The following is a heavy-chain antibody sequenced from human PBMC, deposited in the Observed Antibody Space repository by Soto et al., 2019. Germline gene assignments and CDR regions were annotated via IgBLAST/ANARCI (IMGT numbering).Heavy chain of an antibody. CDR2: TYYRSKWYS. CDR1: GDSVSSTSAA. CDR3: ARGSHYSDWV. Sequence: SQTLSLTCAISGDSVSSTSAAWSWIRQSPSRGLEWLGRTYYRSKWYSDYAVSVKSRITINPDTSKNQFSLQLNSVTPEDTAVYYCARGSHYSDWVWGQGTLVTVSS. V-gene: IGHV6-1*01. D-gene: IGHD4-17*01. J-gene: IGHJ4*02.